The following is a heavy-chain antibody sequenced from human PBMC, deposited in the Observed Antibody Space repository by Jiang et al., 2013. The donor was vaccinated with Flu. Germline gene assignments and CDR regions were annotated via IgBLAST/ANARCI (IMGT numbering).Heavy chain of an antibody. D-gene: IGHD3-22*01. CDR2: LLQWEH. Sequence: SLTCTVSGGSISSGDYYWSWIRQPPREGPGVDWVHLLQWEHLLQPSLKSRVTISVDTSKNQFSLKLSSVTAADTAVYYCARDSASYYDSSGYPDAFDIWGQGTMVTVSS. J-gene: IGHJ3*02. CDR3: ARDSASYYDSSGYPDAFDI. V-gene: IGHV4-30-4*01. CDR1: GGSISSGDYY.